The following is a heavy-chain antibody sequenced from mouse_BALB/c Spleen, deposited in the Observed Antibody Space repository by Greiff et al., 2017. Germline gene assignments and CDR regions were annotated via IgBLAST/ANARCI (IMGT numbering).Heavy chain of an antibody. V-gene: IGHV8-12*01. J-gene: IGHJ4*01. CDR3: ARSGMINYAMDD. Sequence: QVTLKVSGPGILQPSQTLSLTCSFSGFSLSTSGMGVSWIRQPSGKGLEWLAHIYWDDDKRYNPSLKSRLTISKDTSSNQVFLKITSVDTADTATDYCARSGMINYAMDDWGQGTSVTVSS. CDR1: GFSLSTSGMG. CDR2: IYWDDDK. D-gene: IGHD2-4*01.